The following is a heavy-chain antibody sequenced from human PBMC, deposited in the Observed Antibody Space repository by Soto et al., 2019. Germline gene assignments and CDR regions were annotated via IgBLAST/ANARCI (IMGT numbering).Heavy chain of an antibody. D-gene: IGHD3-3*01. CDR3: ARVHGITIFGVVISFDD. Sequence: EVQLVESGGGLVKPGGFLRLSCAASGFTFSSYSMNWVRQAPGKGLEWVSSISSSSSYIYYADSVKGRFTISRDNAKNSMYLQMNSLRAEDTAVYYCARVHGITIFGVVISFDDWGQGTLVTVSS. CDR1: GFTFSSYS. V-gene: IGHV3-21*01. J-gene: IGHJ4*02. CDR2: ISSSSSYI.